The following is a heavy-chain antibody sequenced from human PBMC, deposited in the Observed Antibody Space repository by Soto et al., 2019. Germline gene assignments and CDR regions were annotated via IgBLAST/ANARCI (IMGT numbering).Heavy chain of an antibody. CDR1: GFTLSSYS. Sequence: LRLSCAASGFTLSSYSMHWVRQAPGKGLEWVSRINSDGSSTSYADSVKGRFTISRDNAKNTLYLQMNSLRAEDTAVYYCARGYSSGWFQVGAFDIWGQGTMVTVSS. CDR2: INSDGSST. J-gene: IGHJ3*02. V-gene: IGHV3-74*01. CDR3: ARGYSSGWFQVGAFDI. D-gene: IGHD6-19*01.